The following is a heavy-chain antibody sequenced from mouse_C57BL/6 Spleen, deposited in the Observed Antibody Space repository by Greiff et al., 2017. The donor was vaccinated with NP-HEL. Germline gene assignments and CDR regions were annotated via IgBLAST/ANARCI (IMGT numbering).Heavy chain of an antibody. D-gene: IGHD1-1*01. CDR2: IYPSDSET. V-gene: IGHV1-61*01. J-gene: IGHJ1*03. CDR1: GYTFTSYW. Sequence: VQLQQPGAELVRPGSSVKLSCKASGYTFTSYWMDWVKQRPGQGLEWIGNIYPSDSETHYNQKFKDKATLTVDKSSSTAYMQLSSLTSEDSAVYYCARDGSSPYWYFDVWGTGTTVTVSS. CDR3: ARDGSSPYWYFDV.